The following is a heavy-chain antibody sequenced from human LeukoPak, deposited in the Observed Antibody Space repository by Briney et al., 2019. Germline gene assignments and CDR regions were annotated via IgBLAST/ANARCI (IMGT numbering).Heavy chain of an antibody. CDR3: ARSLSVGAPYYFDY. J-gene: IGHJ4*02. Sequence: ASVKVSCKASGYTFTSYGITWVRQAPGQGLEWMGWINAYNGNTKYAQSVQGRGTMTTDTSTSTAYMELRSLRSDDTAVYYCARSLSVGAPYYFDYWGQGTLVTVSS. V-gene: IGHV1-18*01. D-gene: IGHD1-26*01. CDR2: INAYNGNT. CDR1: GYTFTSYG.